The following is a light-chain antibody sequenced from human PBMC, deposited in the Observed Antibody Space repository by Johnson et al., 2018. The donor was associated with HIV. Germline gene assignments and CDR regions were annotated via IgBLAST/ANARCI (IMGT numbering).Light chain of an antibody. V-gene: IGLV1-51*02. CDR1: SSNIGNNY. J-gene: IGLJ1*01. CDR2: ENN. CDR3: GTWDSSLSAGV. Sequence: QSVLTQPPSVSAAPGQKVTISCSGSSSNIGNNYVSWYQQLPGTAPKLLIYENNKRPSGIPDRFSGSKSGTSATLGITGLYTGDEADYYCGTWDSSLSAGVFGTGTNVTVL.